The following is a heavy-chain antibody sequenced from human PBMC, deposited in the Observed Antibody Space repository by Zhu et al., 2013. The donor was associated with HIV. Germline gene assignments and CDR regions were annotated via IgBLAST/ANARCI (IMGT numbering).Heavy chain of an antibody. CDR3: ARDPALTTARPNYYYYMDV. CDR2: ISGYNGNT. J-gene: IGHJ6*03. Sequence: QVQLVQSGAEVNEGLGPRVNGLLQGFWLHLYHLWYQLVRQAPGQGLEWMGWISGYNGNTNYAQKLQGRVTMTTDTSTSTAYMELRSLRSDDTAVYHCARDPALTTARPNYYYYMDVWGKGTTVTVSS. V-gene: IGHV1-18*01. CDR1: LHLYHLW. D-gene: IGHD6-6*01.